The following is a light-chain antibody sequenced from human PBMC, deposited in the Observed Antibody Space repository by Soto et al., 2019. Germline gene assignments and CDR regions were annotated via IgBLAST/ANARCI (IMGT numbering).Light chain of an antibody. CDR1: QSVSTY. V-gene: IGKV3-11*01. CDR2: DAS. Sequence: EIVLTQSPATLSLSPGERATLSCRASQSVSTYLAWYQQRRGQAPRVLIYDASNRATGIPARFSGSGSGADFTLTISSLEPEDFAVYYCQQRVSWPPTFGQGTRLEIK. CDR3: QQRVSWPPT. J-gene: IGKJ5*01.